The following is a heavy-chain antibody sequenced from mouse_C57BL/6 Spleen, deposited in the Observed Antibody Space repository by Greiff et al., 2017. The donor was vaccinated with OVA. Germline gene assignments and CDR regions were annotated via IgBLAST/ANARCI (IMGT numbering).Heavy chain of an antibody. Sequence: EVQLVESGAGLVKPGGSLKLSCAASGFTFSSYALSWVRQTPEKRLAWVAYFSSVGDYIYSADPVKGRFTISRANARNTLYLQMSSLKSEDTAMYYCTRDDGSRGLDFDGWGTGTTVTVSS. D-gene: IGHD1-1*01. CDR2: FSSVGDYI. J-gene: IGHJ1*03. V-gene: IGHV5-9-1*02. CDR3: TRDDGSRGLDFDG. CDR1: GFTFSSYA.